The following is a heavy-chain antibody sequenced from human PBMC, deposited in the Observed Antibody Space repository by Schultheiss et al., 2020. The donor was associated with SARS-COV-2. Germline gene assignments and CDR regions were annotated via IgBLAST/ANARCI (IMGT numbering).Heavy chain of an antibody. D-gene: IGHD6-13*01. V-gene: IGHV4-34*01. CDR3: ARGRYSSSQFDY. CDR2: INHSGST. CDR1: GGSFSDYY. Sequence: SQTLSLTCAVYGGSFSDYYWSWIRQPPGKGLEWIGEINHSGSTNYNPSLKSRVTISVDTSKNQFSLKLSSVTAADTAVYYCARGRYSSSQFDYWGQGTLVTVSS. J-gene: IGHJ4*02.